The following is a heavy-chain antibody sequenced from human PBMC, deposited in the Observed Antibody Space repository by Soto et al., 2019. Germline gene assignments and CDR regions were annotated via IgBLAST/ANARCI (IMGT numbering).Heavy chain of an antibody. V-gene: IGHV4-4*02. CDR2: IYHSGST. J-gene: IGHJ3*02. Sequence: PLETLSLTCAVSGGSISSSNWWSWVRQPPGKGLEWIGEIYHSGSTNYNPSLKSRVTISVDKSKNQFSLKLSSVTAADTAVYYCARGYIAAASDDAFDIWGQGTMVT. CDR3: ARGYIAAASDDAFDI. CDR1: GGSISSSNW. D-gene: IGHD6-13*01.